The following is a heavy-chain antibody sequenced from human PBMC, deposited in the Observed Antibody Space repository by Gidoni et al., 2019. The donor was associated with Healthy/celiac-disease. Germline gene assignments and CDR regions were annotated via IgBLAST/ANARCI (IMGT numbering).Heavy chain of an antibody. CDR1: GGSVTSGSYY. D-gene: IGHD6-19*01. J-gene: IGHJ4*02. CDR2: IYYRGST. CDR3: AGPSSGWYPRIDY. Sequence: QLQLQESGPGLVNPPEPLSLTCTAPGGSVTSGSYYRSWIRQPPGKGLEWIGYIYYRGSTNYNPSLKSRVTISVDTSKNQFSLKLSSVTAADTAVYYCAGPSSGWYPRIDYWGQGTLVTVSS. V-gene: IGHV4-61*01.